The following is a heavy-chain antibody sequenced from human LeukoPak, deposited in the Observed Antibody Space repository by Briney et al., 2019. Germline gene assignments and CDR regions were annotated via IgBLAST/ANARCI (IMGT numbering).Heavy chain of an antibody. CDR1: GGSISSYF. CDR2: IHASGTT. Sequence: SETLSLTCNVSGGSISSYFWTWIRQPAGKGLEWIGRIHASGTTNYNSSLKSRVSMSVDASKNQFSLKLTSVTAADTAVYFCARDGADVYGRAFDYWGQGTLVSVSS. CDR3: ARDGADVYGRAFDY. D-gene: IGHD3-10*01. J-gene: IGHJ4*02. V-gene: IGHV4-4*07.